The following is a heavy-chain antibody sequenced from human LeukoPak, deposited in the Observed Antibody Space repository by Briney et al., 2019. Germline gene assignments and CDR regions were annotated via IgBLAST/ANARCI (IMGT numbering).Heavy chain of an antibody. V-gene: IGHV3-7*01. D-gene: IGHD6-13*01. CDR2: IKQDGSEK. CDR3: AKASSNRWYRDAFDI. J-gene: IGHJ3*02. CDR1: GFTFSSYW. Sequence: GGSLRLSCAASGFTFSSYWMSWVRQAPGKGLEWVANIKQDGSEKYYVDSVKGRFTISRDNAKNSPYLQMNSLRAEDTAVYYCAKASSNRWYRDAFDIWGQGTMVTVSS.